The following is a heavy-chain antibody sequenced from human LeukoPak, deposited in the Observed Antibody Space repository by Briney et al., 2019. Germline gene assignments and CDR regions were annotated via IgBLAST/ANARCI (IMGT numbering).Heavy chain of an antibody. D-gene: IGHD3-9*01. CDR1: GGSISSSNW. J-gene: IGHJ5*02. CDR2: IYHSGST. Sequence: SETLSLTCAVSGGSISSSNWWSWVRQPPGKGLEWIGEIYHSGSTNYNPFLKSRVTISVDKSKNQFSLKLSSVTAADTAVYYCARDRGYDILTGYSEAWFDPWGQGTLVTVSS. V-gene: IGHV4-4*02. CDR3: ARDRGYDILTGYSEAWFDP.